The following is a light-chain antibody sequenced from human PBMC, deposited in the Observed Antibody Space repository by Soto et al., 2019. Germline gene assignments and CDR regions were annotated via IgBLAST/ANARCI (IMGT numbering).Light chain of an antibody. V-gene: IGKV3-11*01. CDR1: QSVTSY. J-gene: IGKJ4*01. CDR2: DAS. Sequence: EILLTQSPATLSLSPGERATLSCRASQSVTSYLTWYQQKPGQAPRLLIYDASNRATGIPTRFSGSGSGTDFTLTITRLEPEDSAVYYCQQRTDWPLTFGGGTKVEIK. CDR3: QQRTDWPLT.